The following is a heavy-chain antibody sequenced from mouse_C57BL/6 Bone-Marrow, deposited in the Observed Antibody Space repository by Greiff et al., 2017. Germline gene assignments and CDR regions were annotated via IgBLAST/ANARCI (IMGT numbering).Heavy chain of an antibody. CDR2: IYPSDSET. J-gene: IGHJ2*01. CDR1: GYTFTSYW. Sequence: QVQLQQPGAELVRPGSSVKLSCKASGYTFTSYWMDWVKQRPGQGLEWIGNIYPSDSETHYNQKFKDKATLTVDKSSSTAYMQLSSLTSEDSAVYYFARRLTGTFFDYWGQGTTLTVSS. CDR3: ARRLTGTFFDY. V-gene: IGHV1-61*01. D-gene: IGHD4-1*01.